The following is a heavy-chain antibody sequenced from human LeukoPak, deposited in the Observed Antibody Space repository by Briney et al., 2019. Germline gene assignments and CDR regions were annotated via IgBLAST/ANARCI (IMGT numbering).Heavy chain of an antibody. CDR3: ARVFDSGSQAYFYYMDV. D-gene: IGHD3-10*01. Sequence: KPAETLSLTCTVSGGSISSYYWSWIRQPPGKGLEWIGYIYSSGSTNYNPSLKSRVTMSVDTSKNQFSLKVSSVTAADTAVYYCARVFDSGSQAYFYYMDVWGKGTTVTIFS. J-gene: IGHJ6*03. CDR2: IYSSGST. V-gene: IGHV4-59*01. CDR1: GGSISSYY.